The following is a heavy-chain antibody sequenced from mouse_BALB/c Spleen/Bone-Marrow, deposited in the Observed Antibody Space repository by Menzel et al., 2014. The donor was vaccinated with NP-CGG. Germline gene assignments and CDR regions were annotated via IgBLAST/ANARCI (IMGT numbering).Heavy chain of an antibody. CDR2: IFPGDGDT. Sequence: QVQLQQSGPELVKPGASVQISCKASGYAFSSSWMNWVKQRPGPGLEWIGRIFPGDGDTYYNGKFKGKATLTADKSSSTAYMQLSSLTSVDSAVYFCARSDGCRAMDCRGQGTSVTVSS. CDR3: ARSDGCRAMDC. D-gene: IGHD2-3*01. V-gene: IGHV1-82*01. J-gene: IGHJ4*01. CDR1: GYAFSSSW.